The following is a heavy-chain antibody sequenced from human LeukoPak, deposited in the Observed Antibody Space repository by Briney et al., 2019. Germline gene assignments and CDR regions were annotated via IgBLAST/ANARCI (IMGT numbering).Heavy chain of an antibody. Sequence: PSETLSLTCTVSGGSISSYYWSWIRQPPGKGLEWIGYIYYSGSTNYNPSLKGRVTISVDTSKNQFSLKLSSVTAADTAVYYCARGYYDSSGYWLSYFDYWGQGTLVTVSS. J-gene: IGHJ4*02. D-gene: IGHD3-22*01. CDR3: ARGYYDSSGYWLSYFDY. V-gene: IGHV4-59*01. CDR1: GGSISSYY. CDR2: IYYSGST.